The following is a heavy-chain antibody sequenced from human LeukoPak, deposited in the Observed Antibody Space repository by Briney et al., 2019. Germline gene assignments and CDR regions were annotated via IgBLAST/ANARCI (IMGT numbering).Heavy chain of an antibody. D-gene: IGHD1-26*01. CDR2: IKKDGSEI. CDR3: ARGAVFHSGVFDF. Sequence: GGSLRLSCAASGFSFSNYWMSWVRQAPGKGLEWVASIKKDGSEIYYVDSVKGRFTISRDNAKNSLCLQMNSLRAEDTAVYYCARGAVFHSGVFDFWGPGTLVTVSS. CDR1: GFSFSNYW. V-gene: IGHV3-7*01. J-gene: IGHJ4*02.